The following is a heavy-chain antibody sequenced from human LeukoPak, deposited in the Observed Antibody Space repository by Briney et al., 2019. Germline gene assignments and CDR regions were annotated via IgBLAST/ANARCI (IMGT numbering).Heavy chain of an antibody. Sequence: GGSLRLSCAASGFTFSSYAMHWVRQAPGKGLEWVAVISYDGSNKYYADSVKGRFTISRDNSKNTLYLQMNSLRAEDTAVYYCANKYLDYWGQGTLVTVSS. CDR3: ANKYLDY. J-gene: IGHJ4*02. CDR1: GFTFSSYA. CDR2: ISYDGSNK. D-gene: IGHD2/OR15-2a*01. V-gene: IGHV3-30-3*01.